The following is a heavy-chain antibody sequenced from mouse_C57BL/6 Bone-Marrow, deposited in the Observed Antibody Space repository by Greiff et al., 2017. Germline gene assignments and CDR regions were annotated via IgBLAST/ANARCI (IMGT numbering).Heavy chain of an antibody. CDR3: ASTGTLGVWMDY. Sequence: QVQLQQPGTELVKPGASVKLSCKASGYTFTSYWMHWVKQRPGQGLEWIGNINPSNGGTNYHAKFKSQATLTVDKAYSTAYMMISSLTSEDSAVYYCASTGTLGVWMDYWGQGTSVTVSS. J-gene: IGHJ4*01. CDR2: INPSNGGT. D-gene: IGHD4-1*01. CDR1: GYTFTSYW. V-gene: IGHV1-53*01.